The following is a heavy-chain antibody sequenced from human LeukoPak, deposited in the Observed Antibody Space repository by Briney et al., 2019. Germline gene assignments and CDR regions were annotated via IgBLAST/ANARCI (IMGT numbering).Heavy chain of an antibody. CDR1: GDSISTYY. CDR2: IYTSGST. V-gene: IGHV4-4*07. Sequence: SETLSLTCTVSGDSISTYYYNWIRQPAGKGLEWIGRIYTSGSTNYNPSLKSRVTMSVDTSKNQFSLKLSSVTAADTAVYYCARDDHKYYDILTGYYLPYYMDVWGKGTTVTVSS. D-gene: IGHD3-9*01. J-gene: IGHJ6*03. CDR3: ARDDHKYYDILTGYYLPYYMDV.